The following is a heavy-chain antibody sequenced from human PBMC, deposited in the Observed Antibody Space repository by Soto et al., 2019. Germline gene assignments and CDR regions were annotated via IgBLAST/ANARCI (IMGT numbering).Heavy chain of an antibody. V-gene: IGHV1-3*01. CDR3: ARSAAAGYYFDC. Sequence: KFQGRVTITRDTSASTAYMELSSLRSEDTAVYYCARSAAAGYYFDCWGQGTLVTVSS. J-gene: IGHJ4*02. D-gene: IGHD6-13*01.